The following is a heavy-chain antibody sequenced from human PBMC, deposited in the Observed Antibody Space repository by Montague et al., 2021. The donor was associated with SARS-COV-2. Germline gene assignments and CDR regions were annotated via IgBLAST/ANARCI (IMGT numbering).Heavy chain of an antibody. D-gene: IGHD1-26*01. CDR3: ARGMGGSYLYYFDY. CDR1: GGSISSYN. V-gene: IGHV4-59*01. J-gene: IGHJ4*02. Sequence: SETLSLTCTVSGGSISSYNWSWIRQPPGKGLEWTGYIYYSGSTNYNPTLKGRVTILVDMSKNQFSLKLSSVTAADTAVYYCARGMGGSYLYYFDYWGQGTLVTVSS. CDR2: IYYSGST.